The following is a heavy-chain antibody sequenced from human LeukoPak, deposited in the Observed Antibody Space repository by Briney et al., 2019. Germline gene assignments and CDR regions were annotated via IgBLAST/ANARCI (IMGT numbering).Heavy chain of an antibody. Sequence: ASVKVSCKASGYTFTSYDINWVRQATGQGLEWMGWMNPNSGNTGYAQKFQGRVTITRNTSISTAYMELSSLRSEDTAVYYCARGRSYYDSSGYYGGAFDIWGQGTMVTVSS. CDR2: MNPNSGNT. D-gene: IGHD3-22*01. J-gene: IGHJ3*02. CDR3: ARGRSYYDSSGYYGGAFDI. V-gene: IGHV1-8*03. CDR1: GYTFTSYD.